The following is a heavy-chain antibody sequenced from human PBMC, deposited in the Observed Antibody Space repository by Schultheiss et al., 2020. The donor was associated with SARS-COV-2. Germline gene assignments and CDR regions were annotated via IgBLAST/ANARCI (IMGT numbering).Heavy chain of an antibody. J-gene: IGHJ6*02. V-gene: IGHV3-33*01. CDR2: IWYDGNNK. Sequence: GGSLRLSCAASGFTFSSYDMHWVRQAPGKGLEWVAVIWYDGNNKYYADSVKGRFTISRDNSKNTLCLQMNSLRAEDTAVYYCARGPYSYGYWDYYYYGMDVWGQGTTVTVSS. CDR1: GFTFSSYD. CDR3: ARGPYSYGYWDYYYYGMDV. D-gene: IGHD5-18*01.